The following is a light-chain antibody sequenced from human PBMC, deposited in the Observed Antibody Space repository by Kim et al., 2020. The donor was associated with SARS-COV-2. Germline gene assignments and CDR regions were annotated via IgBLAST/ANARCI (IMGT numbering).Light chain of an antibody. Sequence: SPGERAPLSCRASPTISTHKIAWFQQKPGQAPRLLIYGASTRATGIPERFSGSGSGTDFTLTIGRLEPEDFAVYSCQQYDSPPRTFGQGTKVDIK. CDR2: GAS. CDR1: PTISTHK. V-gene: IGKV3-20*01. CDR3: QQYDSPPRT. J-gene: IGKJ1*01.